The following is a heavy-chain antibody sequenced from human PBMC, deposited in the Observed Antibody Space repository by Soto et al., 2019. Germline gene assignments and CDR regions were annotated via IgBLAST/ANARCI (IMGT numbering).Heavy chain of an antibody. V-gene: IGHV3-23*01. CDR2: ISGSGDST. D-gene: IGHD3-10*01. CDR3: AKALYGGFTY. Sequence: EVRLLESGGGLVQPGGSLRLSCAASGFTFSVYAMRWVSQAPGKGLEWVSGISGSGDSTHYADSVKGRFTVSRDNSKSMLYLQTNSLRAEDTAIYYCAKALYGGFTYWGQGTLVTVSS. CDR1: GFTFSVYA. J-gene: IGHJ4*02.